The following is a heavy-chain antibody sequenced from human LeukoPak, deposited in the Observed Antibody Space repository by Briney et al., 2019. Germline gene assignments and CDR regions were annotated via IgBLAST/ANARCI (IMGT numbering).Heavy chain of an antibody. CDR3: AREGDGYYYSNWFDP. CDR2: ISSSSSTI. D-gene: IGHD3-10*01. CDR1: GFTFSSYA. V-gene: IGHV3-48*02. Sequence: GGSLRLSCAASGFTFSSYAMSWVRQAPGKGLEWVSYISSSSSTIYYADSVKGRFTISRDNAKNSLYLQMNSLRDEDTAVYYCAREGDGYYYSNWFDPWGQGTLVTVSS. J-gene: IGHJ5*02.